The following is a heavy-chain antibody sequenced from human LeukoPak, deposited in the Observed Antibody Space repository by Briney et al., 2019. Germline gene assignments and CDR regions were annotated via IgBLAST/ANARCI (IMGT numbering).Heavy chain of an antibody. CDR1: GFTFSGYA. Sequence: QSGGSLRLSCAASGFTFSGYAMSWVRQAPGKGLEWVSAITGPSDGTWHADSVRGRFTTSRDNSKNTLYLQMNSLRAEDTAVYFCAKRIYGWYQIDYWGQGTLVTVSS. J-gene: IGHJ4*02. CDR2: ITGPSDGT. D-gene: IGHD6-19*01. V-gene: IGHV3-23*01. CDR3: AKRIYGWYQIDY.